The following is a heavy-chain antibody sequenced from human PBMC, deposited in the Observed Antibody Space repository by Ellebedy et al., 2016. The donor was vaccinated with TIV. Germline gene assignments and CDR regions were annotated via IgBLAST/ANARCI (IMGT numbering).Heavy chain of an antibody. CDR2: IIPIFGTA. Sequence: SVKVSXXASGGTFSSYAISWVRQAPGQGLEWMGGIIPIFGTANYAQKFQGRVTITADESTSTAYMELSSLRSEDTAVYYCARGLGYCSGGSCYFNGMDVWGQGTTVTVSS. J-gene: IGHJ6*02. V-gene: IGHV1-69*13. CDR1: GGTFSSYA. D-gene: IGHD2-15*01. CDR3: ARGLGYCSGGSCYFNGMDV.